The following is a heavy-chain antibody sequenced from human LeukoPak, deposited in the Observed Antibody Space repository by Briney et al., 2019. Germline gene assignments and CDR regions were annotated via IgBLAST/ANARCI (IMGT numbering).Heavy chain of an antibody. Sequence: GGSLRLSCAASGFTFSSYAMHWVRQAPGKGLEYVSAISSNGGSTYYGNSVKGRFTISRDNSKNTLYLQMGSLRAEDMAVYYCARDGGGYWGQGTLVTVSS. J-gene: IGHJ4*02. CDR1: GFTFSSYA. CDR2: ISSNGGST. CDR3: ARDGGGY. D-gene: IGHD3-16*01. V-gene: IGHV3-64*01.